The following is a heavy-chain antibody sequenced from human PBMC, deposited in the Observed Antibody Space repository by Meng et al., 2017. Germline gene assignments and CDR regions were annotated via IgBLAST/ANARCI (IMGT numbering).Heavy chain of an antibody. CDR3: ARPSVVGATFGY. Sequence: GGSLRLSCAASGFTFDDYAMHWVRQAPGKGLEWVSGISWNSGSIGYADSVKGRFTISRDNAKNSLYLQMNSLRAEDTAVYYCARPSVVGATFGYWGQGTLVTVSS. CDR2: ISWNSGSI. D-gene: IGHD1-26*01. J-gene: IGHJ4*02. CDR1: GFTFDDYA. V-gene: IGHV3-9*01.